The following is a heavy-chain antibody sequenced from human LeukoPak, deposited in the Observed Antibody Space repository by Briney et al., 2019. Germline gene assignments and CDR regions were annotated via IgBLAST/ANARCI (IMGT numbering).Heavy chain of an antibody. Sequence: SETLSLTCAVSGYSISSGYYWGWIRQPPGKGLEWIGSIYHSGSTYYNPSLKSRVTISVDTSKNQFSLKLSSMTAADTAVYYCARHRIIVVVPAAIGWFDPWGQGTLVTVSS. J-gene: IGHJ5*02. D-gene: IGHD2-2*01. CDR3: ARHRIIVVVPAAIGWFDP. CDR2: IYHSGST. V-gene: IGHV4-38-2*01. CDR1: GYSISSGYY.